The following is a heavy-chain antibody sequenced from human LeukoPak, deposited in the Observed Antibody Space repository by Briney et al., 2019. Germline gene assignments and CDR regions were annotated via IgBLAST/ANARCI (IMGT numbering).Heavy chain of an antibody. D-gene: IGHD3-22*01. V-gene: IGHV3-23*01. CDR1: GFTFSSYA. CDR3: IASSGYYPNYFDY. Sequence: AGGSLRLSCAASGFTFSSYAMSWVRQAPGKGLEWVSAISGSGGSTYYADSVKGRYTISRDNSKNTLYLQMNSLRAEDKDVYYCIASSGYYPNYFDYWGQGTLVTVSS. CDR2: ISGSGGST. J-gene: IGHJ4*02.